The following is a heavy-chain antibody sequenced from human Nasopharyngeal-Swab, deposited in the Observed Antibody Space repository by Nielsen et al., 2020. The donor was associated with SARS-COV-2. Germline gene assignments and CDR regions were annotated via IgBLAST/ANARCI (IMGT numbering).Heavy chain of an antibody. J-gene: IGHJ5*02. CDR1: GYTLTELS. CDR2: FVPEDGET. D-gene: IGHD6-13*01. CDR3: ATGAAAGTQNWFDP. Sequence: ASVQVSCKVSGYTLTELSMHWLRQAPAKGLEWMGGFVPEDGETIYAQKFQGRVTITEDTSTDTAYMELSSLRSEDTAVYYCATGAAAGTQNWFDPWGQGTLVTVSS. V-gene: IGHV1-24*01.